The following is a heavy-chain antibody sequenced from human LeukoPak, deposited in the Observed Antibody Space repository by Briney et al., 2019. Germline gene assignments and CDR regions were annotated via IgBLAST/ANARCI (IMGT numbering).Heavy chain of an antibody. J-gene: IGHJ4*02. Sequence: GRSLRLSCTTSGFTFGDYAMSWVRQAPGKGLEWVGFIRSKPYGGTTEYAPSVKGRFTISRDDSKNIAYLQMNSLKTEDTAVYYCTRDIDADYVDYWGQGDLVTVSS. CDR3: TRDIDADYVDY. V-gene: IGHV3-49*04. CDR2: IRSKPYGGTT. CDR1: GFTFGDYA. D-gene: IGHD2-15*01.